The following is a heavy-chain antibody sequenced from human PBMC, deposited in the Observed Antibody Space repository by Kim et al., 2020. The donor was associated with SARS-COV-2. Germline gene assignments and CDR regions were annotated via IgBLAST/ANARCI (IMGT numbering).Heavy chain of an antibody. CDR3: AKDDGSSWYQDAFDI. J-gene: IGHJ3*02. Sequence: DSVKGRLTISRDNAKNTLYLQMNSLRAEDTAVYYCAKDDGSSWYQDAFDIWGQGTMVTVSS. D-gene: IGHD6-13*01. V-gene: IGHV3-23*01.